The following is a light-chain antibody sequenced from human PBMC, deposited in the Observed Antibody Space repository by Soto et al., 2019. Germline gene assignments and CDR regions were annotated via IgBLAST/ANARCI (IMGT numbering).Light chain of an antibody. V-gene: IGLV2-14*03. Sequence: QSVLTQPASVSGSPGQSITISCTGTSSDIGSFTFVSWYQQHPGKVPKLMIFDVNRRPSGVSDRFSGSKSGNTASLTISGLQAEDEGDYYCSSYASSSTHVFGSGTKVTVL. CDR2: DVN. J-gene: IGLJ1*01. CDR3: SSYASSSTHV. CDR1: SSDIGSFTF.